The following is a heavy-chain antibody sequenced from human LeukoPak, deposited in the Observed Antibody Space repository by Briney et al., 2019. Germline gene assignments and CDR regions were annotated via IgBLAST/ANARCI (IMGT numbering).Heavy chain of an antibody. J-gene: IGHJ4*02. V-gene: IGHV1-3*01. CDR1: GYTFTSYA. D-gene: IGHD3-10*01. Sequence: ASVKVSCKASGYTFTSYAMHWVRQAPGQRLEWMGWINAGIGNTKYSQKFQGRVTITRDTSASTAYMELSSLRSEDTAVYYCARGDYYGSGRGVDYWGQGTLVTVSS. CDR3: ARGDYYGSGRGVDY. CDR2: INAGIGNT.